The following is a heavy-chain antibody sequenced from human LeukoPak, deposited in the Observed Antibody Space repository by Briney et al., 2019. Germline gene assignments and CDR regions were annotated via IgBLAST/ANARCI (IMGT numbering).Heavy chain of an antibody. CDR3: ARHLGYSSGWYVDYFDY. CDR1: GYSISSGYY. V-gene: IGHV4-38-2*01. J-gene: IGHJ4*02. D-gene: IGHD6-19*01. CDR2: IYHSGST. Sequence: SETLSLTCAVSGYSISSGYYWGWSRPRPGKGLEWSGRIYHSGSTYYKRSLKSRVTIAGDTSKNKIYMKVSSVTAAETAVYYCARHLGYSSGWYVDYFDYWGQGTLVTVSS.